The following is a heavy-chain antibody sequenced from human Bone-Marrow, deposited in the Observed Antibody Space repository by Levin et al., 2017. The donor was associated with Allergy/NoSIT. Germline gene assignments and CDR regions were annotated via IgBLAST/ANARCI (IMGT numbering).Heavy chain of an antibody. D-gene: IGHD6-13*01. J-gene: IGHJ4*02. V-gene: IGHV1-2*02. CDR2: INPNSDSA. CDR1: GYTXTDXX. CDR3: ARGAAAAGLNYFDY. Sequence: ASVKVSCKASGYTXTDXXMHXXXXXXXXGLEWMGWINPNSDSALYAQKFQGRVTMTRDTSITTVYMELNRLRSDDTAVYYCARGAAAAGLNYFDYWGQGTLVTVSS.